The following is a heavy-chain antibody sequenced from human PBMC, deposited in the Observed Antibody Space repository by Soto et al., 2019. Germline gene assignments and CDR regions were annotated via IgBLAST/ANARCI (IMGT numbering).Heavy chain of an antibody. CDR2: INHSGST. CDR3: TAARHPVPDY. J-gene: IGHJ4*02. V-gene: IGHV4-34*01. CDR1: GGSFSGYY. D-gene: IGHD6-6*01. Sequence: QVQLQQLCPGLLKPSETLSLTCAVYGGSFSGYYWSWIRQPPGKGLEWIGQINHSGSTNYNPSLNSRVTISVDTSRNQFSLRLSSVTAADNAVYYFTAARHPVPDYWVQGTLVTVSS.